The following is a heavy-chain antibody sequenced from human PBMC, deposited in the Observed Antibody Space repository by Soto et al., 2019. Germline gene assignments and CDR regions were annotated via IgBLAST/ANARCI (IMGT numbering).Heavy chain of an antibody. CDR1: GFTFSSYG. D-gene: IGHD3-16*01. CDR2: ISYDGSNK. Sequence: GGSLRLSCAASGFTFSSYGMHWVRQAPGKGLEWVAVISYDGSNKYYADSVKGRFTISRDNSKNTLYLQMNSLRAEDTAVYYCAKDQSYVRYFDYWGQGTMVTVYS. CDR3: AKDQSYVRYFDY. V-gene: IGHV3-30*18. J-gene: IGHJ4*02.